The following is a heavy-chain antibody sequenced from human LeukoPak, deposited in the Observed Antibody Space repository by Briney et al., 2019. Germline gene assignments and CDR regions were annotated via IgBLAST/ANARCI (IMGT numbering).Heavy chain of an antibody. Sequence: GESLKISCKGFGYRLTSYWIGGVRQMPGKGLEWMGIIYPGDSDTRYSPSFQGQVTISADKSISTAYLQWSSLKASDTAMYYCARRGGYDFYDYWGQGTLVTVSS. D-gene: IGHD5-12*01. J-gene: IGHJ4*02. CDR1: GYRLTSYW. V-gene: IGHV5-51*01. CDR2: IYPGDSDT. CDR3: ARRGGYDFYDY.